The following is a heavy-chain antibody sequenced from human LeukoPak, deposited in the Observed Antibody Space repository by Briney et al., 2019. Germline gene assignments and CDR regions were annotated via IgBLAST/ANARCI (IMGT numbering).Heavy chain of an antibody. CDR3: ARGGNSYSSGWPYYYYYYGMDV. D-gene: IGHD6-19*01. CDR2: IKQDGSEK. CDR1: GFTFSSYW. Sequence: GGSLRLSCAASGFTFSSYWMSWVRQAPGKGLEWVANIKQDGSEKYYVDSVKGRFTISRDNAKNSLYLQMNSLRAEDTAVYYCARGGNSYSSGWPYYYYYYGMDVWGQGTTVAVSS. J-gene: IGHJ6*02. V-gene: IGHV3-7*04.